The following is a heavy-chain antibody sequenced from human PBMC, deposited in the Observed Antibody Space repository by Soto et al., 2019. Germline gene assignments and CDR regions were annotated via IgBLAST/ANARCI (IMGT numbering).Heavy chain of an antibody. D-gene: IGHD3-3*01. CDR1: GFSFSYYA. CDR3: AKGRAITVYGVDILFDY. Sequence: GGSLRLSCKASGFSFSYYAMTWVRQAPGKGLEWVSVISGSGDNTFYAASVKGRFAISRDNSKNVLYLQMNSLSADDAAVYFCAKGRAITVYGVDILFDYWGLGTQVTVSS. J-gene: IGHJ4*01. CDR2: ISGSGDNT. V-gene: IGHV3-23*01.